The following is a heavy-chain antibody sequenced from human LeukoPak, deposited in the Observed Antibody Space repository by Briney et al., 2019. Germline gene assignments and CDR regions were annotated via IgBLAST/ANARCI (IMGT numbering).Heavy chain of an antibody. J-gene: IGHJ5*02. V-gene: IGHV4-61*01. CDR2: IYYSGNT. CDR1: GGSVSSGSYY. Sequence: SETLSLTCTVSGGSVSSGSYYWNWIRQPPGKGLEWIGYIYYSGNTNYNPSLKSRVTILVDTSKNQFSLKLSSVTAADTAVYYCARDHRWFDPWGQGTLVTVSS. CDR3: ARDHRWFDP.